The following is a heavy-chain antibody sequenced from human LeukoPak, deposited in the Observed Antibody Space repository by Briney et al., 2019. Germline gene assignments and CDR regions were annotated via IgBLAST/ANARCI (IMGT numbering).Heavy chain of an antibody. CDR2: ISYDGSNK. Sequence: GGSLRLSCAASGFTFSSYGMHWVRQAPGKGLEWVAVISYDGSNKYYADSVKGRFTISRDNSQNTLYLQMNSLRAADTAVYYCAKVVAVADTLAFDIWGQGTMVTVSS. CDR1: GFTFSSYG. D-gene: IGHD6-19*01. J-gene: IGHJ3*02. CDR3: AKVVAVADTLAFDI. V-gene: IGHV3-30*18.